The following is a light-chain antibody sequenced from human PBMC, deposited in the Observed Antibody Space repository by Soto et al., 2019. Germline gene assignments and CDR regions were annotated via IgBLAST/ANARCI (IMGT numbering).Light chain of an antibody. CDR2: YDN. CDR1: NSNIGSNT. Sequence: QSVLTQPPSASGTPGQRVTISCSGSNSNIGSNTVHWYQQLPGTAPKLLIYYDNLRPSGVPDRISGSKSGTSASLAISGLRSDDEADYYCAAGDDSLNGRVCGPGTKLTVL. CDR3: AAGDDSLNGRV. J-gene: IGLJ1*01. V-gene: IGLV1-44*01.